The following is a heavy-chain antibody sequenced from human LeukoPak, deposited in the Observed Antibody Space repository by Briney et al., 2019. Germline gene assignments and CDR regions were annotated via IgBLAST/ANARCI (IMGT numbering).Heavy chain of an antibody. CDR1: GFASNTYS. D-gene: IGHD3-3*01. CDR3: ARVGRSGYSLDY. V-gene: IGHV3-48*04. J-gene: IGHJ4*02. Sequence: GGSLRLSCAASGFASNTYSIDWVRQAPGKGLEWFSYISSSSSNIYYADSVMGRFTISRDNANNLVFLQMNSLRAEDTAVYYCARVGRSGYSLDYWGQGTLVTVSS. CDR2: ISSSSSNI.